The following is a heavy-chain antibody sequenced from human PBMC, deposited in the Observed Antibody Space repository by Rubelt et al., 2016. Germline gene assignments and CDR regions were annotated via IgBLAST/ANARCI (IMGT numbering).Heavy chain of an antibody. J-gene: IGHJ4*02. V-gene: IGHV3-21*04. CDR1: GFTFSSYS. CDR3: AKDREMATIENPWGLFDY. Sequence: GGLVKPGGSLRLSCAASGFTFSSYSMNWVRQAPGKGLEWVSSISSSSSYIYYADSVKGRFTISRDNAKNTLYLQMNSLRAEDTAVYYCAKDREMATIENPWGLFDYWGQGTLVTVSS. CDR2: ISSSSSYI. D-gene: IGHD5-24*01.